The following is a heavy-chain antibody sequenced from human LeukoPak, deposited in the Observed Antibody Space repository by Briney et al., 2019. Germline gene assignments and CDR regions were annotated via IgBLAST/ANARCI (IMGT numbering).Heavy chain of an antibody. V-gene: IGHV1-69*01. D-gene: IGHD6-6*01. J-gene: IGHJ6*03. CDR3: ARVTVAARPRGDYYYYYMDV. CDR2: IIPIFGTA. CDR1: GGTFSSYA. Sequence: GSSVEVSCKASGGTFSSYAIGWVRQAPGQGLEWMGGIIPIFGTANYAQEFQGRVTITADESTSTASMELSSLRSEDTAVYYCARVTVAARPRGDYYYYYMDVWGKGTTVTVSS.